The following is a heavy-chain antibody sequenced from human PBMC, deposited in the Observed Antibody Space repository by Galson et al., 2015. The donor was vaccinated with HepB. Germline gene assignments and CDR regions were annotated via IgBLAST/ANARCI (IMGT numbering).Heavy chain of an antibody. CDR2: ISSNGGST. D-gene: IGHD3-10*01. CDR1: GFTFSSYA. J-gene: IGHJ4*02. Sequence: SLRLSCAASGFTFSSYAMHWVRQAPGKGLEYVSAISSNGGSTYYADSVKGRFTISRDNSKNTLYLQMSSLRAEDTAVYYCVKDRHSALLWFGESPFDYWGQGTLVTVSS. CDR3: VKDRHSALLWFGESPFDY. V-gene: IGHV3-64D*06.